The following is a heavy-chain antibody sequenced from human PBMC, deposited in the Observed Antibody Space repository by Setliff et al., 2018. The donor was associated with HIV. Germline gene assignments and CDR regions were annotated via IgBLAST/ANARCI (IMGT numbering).Heavy chain of an antibody. D-gene: IGHD6-19*01. Sequence: PGGSLRLSCAASGFTFSSHWMTWVRQAPGKGLEWVATINPDGNEKHYEDSVKGRFTISRDNAKNSLYLQMNSLRAEDTAVYYCAKRYITGAAYFDSWGQGTLVTVSS. CDR3: AKRYITGAAYFDS. CDR2: INPDGNEK. J-gene: IGHJ4*02. CDR1: GFTFSSHW. V-gene: IGHV3-7*03.